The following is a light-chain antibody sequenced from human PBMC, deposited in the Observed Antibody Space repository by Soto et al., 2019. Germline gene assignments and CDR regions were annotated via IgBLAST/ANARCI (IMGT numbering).Light chain of an antibody. V-gene: IGKV3-15*01. Sequence: EIVMTQSPATLSVSPGEGATLSCRASQGLTTKLAWYQQKPGQAPRLLIYGASTRATGIPARFSGSGSGTEFTLTISSLQSEDFATYFCQQRGNWPHFGQGTRLEIK. CDR3: QQRGNWPH. CDR1: QGLTTK. CDR2: GAS. J-gene: IGKJ5*01.